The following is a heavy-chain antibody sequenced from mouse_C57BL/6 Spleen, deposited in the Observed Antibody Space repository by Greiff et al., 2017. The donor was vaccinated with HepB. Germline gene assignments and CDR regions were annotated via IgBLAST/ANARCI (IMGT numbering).Heavy chain of an antibody. CDR2: IDPSDSYT. CDR3: ARTEGHNRLFAY. CDR1: GYTFTSYW. V-gene: IGHV1-69*01. J-gene: IGHJ3*01. Sequence: QVQLQQPGAELVMPGASVKLSCKASGYTFTSYWMHWVKQRPGQGLEWIGEIDPSDSYTNYNQKFKGKSTLTVDKSSSTAYMQLSSLTSEDSAVYYCARTEGHNRLFAYWGQGTLVTVSA. D-gene: IGHD1-3*01.